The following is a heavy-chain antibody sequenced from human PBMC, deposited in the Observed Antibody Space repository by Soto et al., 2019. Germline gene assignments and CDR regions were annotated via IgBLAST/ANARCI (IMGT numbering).Heavy chain of an antibody. V-gene: IGHV4-39*01. J-gene: IGHJ4*02. CDR1: GGAINTNNYY. CDR2: VFYDGTT. Sequence: SETLSLTCTVSGGAINTNNYYWGWVRQPPGKGLEWIGSVFYDGTTYYSPSLKSRVTISLATSRTQFSLKLNSVTAADTAVYYYARLVVVSPVANVWGQGTLVTV. CDR3: ARLVVVSPVANV. D-gene: IGHD2-2*01.